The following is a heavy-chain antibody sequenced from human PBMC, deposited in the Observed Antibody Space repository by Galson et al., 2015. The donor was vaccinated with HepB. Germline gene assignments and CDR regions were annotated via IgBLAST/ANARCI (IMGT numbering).Heavy chain of an antibody. J-gene: IGHJ6*03. CDR3: ARAFGVGPYYYYMDV. Sequence: SLRLSCAASGFTFSSYAMHWVRQAPGKGLEWVAVISYDGSNKYYADPVKGRFTISRDNSKNTLYLQMNSLRAEDTAVYYCARAFGVGPYYYYMDVWGKGTTVTVSS. CDR1: GFTFSSYA. V-gene: IGHV3-30-3*01. D-gene: IGHD3-3*01. CDR2: ISYDGSNK.